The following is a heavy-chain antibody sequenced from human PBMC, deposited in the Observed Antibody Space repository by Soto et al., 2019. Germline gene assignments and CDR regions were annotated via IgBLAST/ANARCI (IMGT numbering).Heavy chain of an antibody. D-gene: IGHD3-16*01. CDR2: ITGSGAYT. CDR1: GFTFTNYA. Sequence: GGSLRLSCAASGFTFTNYAMSWVRQAPGKGLEWVSTITGSGAYTYYSDSVKGRFTFSRDNSKNTLYLQMNSLRAEETAVYFCAKNKGGDYSYYMDVWGKGTTVTVSS. J-gene: IGHJ6*03. CDR3: AKNKGGDYSYYMDV. V-gene: IGHV3-23*01.